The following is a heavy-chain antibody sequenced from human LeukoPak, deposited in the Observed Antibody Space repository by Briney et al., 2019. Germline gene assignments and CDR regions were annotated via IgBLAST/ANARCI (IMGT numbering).Heavy chain of an antibody. V-gene: IGHV4-4*07. J-gene: IGHJ5*02. CDR2: IYTSGST. CDR1: GGSISSYY. D-gene: IGHD6-13*01. CDR3: ARDSAGYSSKCWFDP. Sequence: SETLSLTCTVSGGSISSYYWSWIRQPAGKGLEWIGRIYTSGSTNYNPSLKSRATMSVDTSKNQFSLKLSSVTAADTAVYYCARDSAGYSSKCWFDPWGQGTLVTVSS.